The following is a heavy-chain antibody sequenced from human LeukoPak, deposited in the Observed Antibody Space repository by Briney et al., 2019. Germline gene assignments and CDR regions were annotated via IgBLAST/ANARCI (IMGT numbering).Heavy chain of an antibody. D-gene: IGHD2-8*01. V-gene: IGHV4-34*08. CDR2: INHSGST. CDR3: ATRVGTKMIMHFDY. J-gene: IGHJ4*02. Sequence: GSLRLSCAASGFTFSTYGMSWIRQPPGKGLEWIGEINHSGSTNYNPSLKSRVTISLDTSKNQFSLKLSSVTAADTAVYYCATRVGTKMIMHFDYWGQGTLVTVSS. CDR1: GFTFSTYG.